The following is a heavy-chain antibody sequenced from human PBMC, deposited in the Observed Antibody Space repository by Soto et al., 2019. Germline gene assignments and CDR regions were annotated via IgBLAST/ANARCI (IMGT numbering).Heavy chain of an antibody. Sequence: SETLSLTCTVSRASIYTYSWTWIRQPAGKGLQWIGHIYSSGSANYSPSLKSRVSMSADSSKNQISLKLSSVTAADTAVYYCATIVGANDYWGQGTLVTVSS. J-gene: IGHJ4*02. CDR1: RASIYTYS. D-gene: IGHD1-26*01. CDR3: ATIVGANDY. V-gene: IGHV4-4*07. CDR2: IYSSGSA.